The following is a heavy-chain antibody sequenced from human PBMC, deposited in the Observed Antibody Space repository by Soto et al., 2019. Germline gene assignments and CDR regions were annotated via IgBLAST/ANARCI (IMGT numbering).Heavy chain of an antibody. Sequence: QVQLVQSGAEVKKPGASVKVSCKASGYTFTSYGISWVRQAPGQGLEWMGWISAYNGNTNYAQKLQGRVTMTTDTSTSTAYMEVRSRRADDTAVDYCARDRPVAGKGWFGPWGQGTLVTGSS. V-gene: IGHV1-18*01. CDR2: ISAYNGNT. D-gene: IGHD6-19*01. CDR3: ARDRPVAGKGWFGP. J-gene: IGHJ5*02. CDR1: GYTFTSYG.